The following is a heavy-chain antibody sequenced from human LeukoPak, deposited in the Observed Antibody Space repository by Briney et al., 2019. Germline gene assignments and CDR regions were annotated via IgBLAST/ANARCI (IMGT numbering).Heavy chain of an antibody. CDR2: IHYSGNT. CDR3: ARQGGYSSGWYLGS. Sequence: SETLSLTCTVSGGSTSSSNYYWGWIRQPPGKGLEWIGGIHYSGNTYYNPSLKSRVTISVDTSKNQFSLKLSSVTAADTAVYYCARQGGYSSGWYLGSWGQGTLVTVSS. CDR1: GGSTSSSNYY. D-gene: IGHD6-19*01. V-gene: IGHV4-39*01. J-gene: IGHJ4*02.